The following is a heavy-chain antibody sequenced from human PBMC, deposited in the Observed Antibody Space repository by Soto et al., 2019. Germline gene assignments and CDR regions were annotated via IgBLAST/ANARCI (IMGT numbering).Heavy chain of an antibody. CDR2: TYYRSKWYN. CDR3: AREFPDYESSDSYFGY. J-gene: IGHJ4*02. CDR1: GDSVSGNSAA. V-gene: IGHV6-1*01. Sequence: SQTLSLTCAISGDSVSGNSAAWNWIRQSPSRGLEWLGRTYYRSKWYNDYAVSVKSRITVTPDTSKNQFSLHLNSVTPEDTAVYYCAREFPDYESSDSYFGYRDKGALVTVSS. D-gene: IGHD3-22*01.